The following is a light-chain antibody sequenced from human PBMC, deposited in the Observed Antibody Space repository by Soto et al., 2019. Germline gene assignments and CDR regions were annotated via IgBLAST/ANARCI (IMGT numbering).Light chain of an antibody. CDR1: QSVSSSY. CDR2: GAS. V-gene: IGKV3-20*01. J-gene: IGKJ2*01. CDR3: QQYGSSPNT. Sequence: EIVLTQSPGTLSLSPGERATLSCRASQSVSSSYLAWYQQKPGQAPRLLIYGASSRATGIPDRFSGSGSGTDFTLTTSRLEPEDFAVYYCQQYGSSPNTFGQGTTLEI.